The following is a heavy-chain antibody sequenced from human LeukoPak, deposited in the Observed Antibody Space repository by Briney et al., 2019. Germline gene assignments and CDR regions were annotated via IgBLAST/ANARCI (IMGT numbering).Heavy chain of an antibody. CDR1: GGSISSYY. CDR2: MYYSGSP. J-gene: IGHJ3*02. D-gene: IGHD4-23*01. V-gene: IGHV4-59*04. CDR3: AAYRGRVGDAFDI. Sequence: SETLSLTCTISGGSISSYYWSWIRQPPGKEMQWIAYMYYSGSPYYNPSLKSRVTISVDTSKSQFSLKLNSVTAADAAVYYCAAYRGRVGDAFDIWGQGTVVTVSS.